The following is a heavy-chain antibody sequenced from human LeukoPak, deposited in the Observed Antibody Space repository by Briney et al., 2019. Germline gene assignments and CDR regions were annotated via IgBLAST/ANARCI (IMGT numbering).Heavy chain of an antibody. J-gene: IGHJ1*01. CDR1: GFTFSSYA. CDR2: TNTDGSST. V-gene: IGHV3-74*03. Sequence: GGSLRLSCAASGFTFSSYAMSWVRQSPGKGLVWVSGTNTDGSSTMYADSVKGRFTIARDNAKNTLYLQMNSLRAEDTAVYYCYGANAEHWGQGTLVTVSS. CDR3: YGANAEH. D-gene: IGHD4-23*01.